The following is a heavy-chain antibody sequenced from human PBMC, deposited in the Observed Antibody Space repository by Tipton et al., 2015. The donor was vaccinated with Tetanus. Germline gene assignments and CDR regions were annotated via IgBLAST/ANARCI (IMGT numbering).Heavy chain of an antibody. J-gene: IGHJ4*02. V-gene: IGHV4-59*12. CDR1: SGSLSSSY. Sequence: TLSLTCTVSSGSLSSSYWSWIRQPPGKGLEWIGYIFYSGRTTYNPSLQSRVTISLDRSKNQFSLKLSSVTAADTAVYYCARGSRYYFDYWGQGTLVTVSS. CDR3: ARGSRYYFDY. CDR2: IFYSGRT.